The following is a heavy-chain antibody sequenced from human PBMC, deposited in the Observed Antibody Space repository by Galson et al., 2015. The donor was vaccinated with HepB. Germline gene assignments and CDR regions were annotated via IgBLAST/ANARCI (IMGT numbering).Heavy chain of an antibody. CDR2: ISAYNGNT. V-gene: IGHV1-18*01. CDR3: VVWFGERGRWFDP. D-gene: IGHD3-10*01. CDR1: GYTFTSNG. Sequence: SVKVSCKASGYTFTSNGISWVRQAPGQELEWMGWISAYNGNTNYAQKLQGRVTMTTDTSTSTAYMELRSLRSDDTAVYYCVVWFGERGRWFDPWGQGTLVTVSS. J-gene: IGHJ5*02.